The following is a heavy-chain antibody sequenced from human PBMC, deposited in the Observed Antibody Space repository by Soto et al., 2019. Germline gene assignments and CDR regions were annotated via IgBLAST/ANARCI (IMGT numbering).Heavy chain of an antibody. V-gene: IGHV5-51*01. D-gene: IGHD3-22*01. CDR1: GYSFAGYW. CDR2: IYPGDSDT. Sequence: PRESLKISCKGTGYSFAGYWITWVRQKPGKGLEWMGIIYPGDSDTRYSPSFPGQVTISAEKSISTAYLQWSSLKASDTAMYYCARHGHYYDSSFLEFDIWGQGTMVTVSS. CDR3: ARHGHYYDSSFLEFDI. J-gene: IGHJ3*02.